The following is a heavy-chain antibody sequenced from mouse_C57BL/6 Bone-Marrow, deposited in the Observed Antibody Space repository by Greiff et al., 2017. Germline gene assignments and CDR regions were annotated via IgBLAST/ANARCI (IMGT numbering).Heavy chain of an antibody. J-gene: IGHJ4*01. CDR2: IRSKSNNYAT. V-gene: IGHV10-1*01. CDR3: VRRFYYYEAMDY. Sequence: EVKLVESGGGLVQPKGSLKLSCAASGFSFNTYAMNWVRQAPGKGLEWVARIRSKSNNYATYYADSVKDRFTISRDDSESMLYLQMNNLKTEDTAMYYCVRRFYYYEAMDYWGQGTSVTVSS. D-gene: IGHD1-1*01. CDR1: GFSFNTYA.